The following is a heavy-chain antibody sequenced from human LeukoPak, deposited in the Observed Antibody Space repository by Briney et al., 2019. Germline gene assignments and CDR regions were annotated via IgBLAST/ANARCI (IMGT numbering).Heavy chain of an antibody. D-gene: IGHD4-23*01. J-gene: IGHJ6*03. Sequence: GGSLRLSCAASGFTFSSYSMNWVRQAPGKGLEWVSSISSSSSYIYYADSVKGRFTIPRDNAKNSLYLQMNSLRAEDTAVYYCATLTTVDYYYYYYMDVWGKGTTVTVSS. CDR3: ATLTTVDYYYYYYMDV. V-gene: IGHV3-21*01. CDR2: ISSSSSYI. CDR1: GFTFSSYS.